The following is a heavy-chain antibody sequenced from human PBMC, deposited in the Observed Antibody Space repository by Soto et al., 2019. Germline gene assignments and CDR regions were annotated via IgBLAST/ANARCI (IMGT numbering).Heavy chain of an antibody. CDR1: GASINSHY. D-gene: IGHD3-16*01. CDR3: ATYSDLRSYYFDS. J-gene: IGHJ4*02. CDR2: IYYSGST. Sequence: SETLSLTCTVSGASINSHYWSWIRQPPGKGLEWIGYIYYSGSTNHNPSLNSRVTISLDTSKNQFSLRLTSVTAADTALYYCATYSDLRSYYFDSWGQGTLVTVSS. V-gene: IGHV4-59*11.